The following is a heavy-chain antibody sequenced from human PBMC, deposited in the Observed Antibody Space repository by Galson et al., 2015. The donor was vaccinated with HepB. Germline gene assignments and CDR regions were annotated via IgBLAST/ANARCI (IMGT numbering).Heavy chain of an antibody. CDR1: GGSFSGYY. D-gene: IGHD6-19*01. Sequence: ETLSLTCAVYGGSFSGYYWSWIRQPPEKGLEWIGEINHSGSTNYNPSLKSRVTISVDTSKNQFSLRLSSVTAADTAVYYCARELSVGGWPPFGDYWGQGTLVTVSS. V-gene: IGHV4-34*01. CDR3: ARELSVGGWPPFGDY. J-gene: IGHJ4*02. CDR2: INHSGST.